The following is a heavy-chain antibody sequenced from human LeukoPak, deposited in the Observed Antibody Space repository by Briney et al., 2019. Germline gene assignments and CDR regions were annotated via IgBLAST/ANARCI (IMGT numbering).Heavy chain of an antibody. CDR2: INPNSGGT. D-gene: IGHD6-6*01. CDR1: GYTLTGYY. J-gene: IGHJ4*02. CDR3: VREVSSSSLVDY. V-gene: IGHV1-2*02. Sequence: ASVKVSCKASGYTLTGYYMHWVRQAPGQGLEWMGWINPNSGGTNYAQKFQGRVTMTRDTSISTAYMELSRLRSDDTAVYYCVREVSSSSLVDYWGQGTLVTVSS.